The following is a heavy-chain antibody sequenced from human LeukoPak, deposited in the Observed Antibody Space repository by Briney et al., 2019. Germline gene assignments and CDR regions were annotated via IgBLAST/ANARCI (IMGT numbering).Heavy chain of an antibody. V-gene: IGHV1-69*13. CDR1: GGTFSSYA. CDR3: ARDQNYYYDSSGYYLGSY. D-gene: IGHD3-22*01. CDR2: IIPIFGTA. J-gene: IGHJ4*02. Sequence: ASVKVSCEASGGTFSSYAISWVRQAPGQGLEWMGGIIPIFGTANYAQKFQGRVTITADESTSTAYMELSSLRSEDTAVYYCARDQNYYYDSSGYYLGSYWGQGTLVTVSS.